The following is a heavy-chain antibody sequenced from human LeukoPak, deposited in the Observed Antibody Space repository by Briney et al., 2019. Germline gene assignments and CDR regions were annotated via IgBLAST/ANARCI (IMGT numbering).Heavy chain of an antibody. CDR1: GFTFSSYG. Sequence: GGSLRLSCAASGFTFSSYGLHWVRQAPGKGLEWVAFIWDGGINKFYAESVKGRFTISRDNSKNTLYLQMNSLRAEDTAVYYCAKDLGYCSGGSCYSVDAFDIWGQGTMVTVSS. CDR2: IWDGGINK. V-gene: IGHV3-30*02. D-gene: IGHD2-15*01. J-gene: IGHJ3*02. CDR3: AKDLGYCSGGSCYSVDAFDI.